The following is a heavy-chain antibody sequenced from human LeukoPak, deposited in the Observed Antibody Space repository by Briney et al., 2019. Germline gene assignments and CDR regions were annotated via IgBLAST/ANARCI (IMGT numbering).Heavy chain of an antibody. CDR2: ISHTGTTM. D-gene: IGHD7-27*01. J-gene: IGHJ4*02. CDR3: ARGHWGLDS. V-gene: IGHV3-11*04. Sequence: GGSLRLSCAASGFTFIDHYMSWIRQAPGQGLEWVSYISHTGTTMYYADSVKGRFTLSRDNARNSLYLQMNSLRAEDTAVYYCARGHWGLDSWGQGTLVSVSS. CDR1: GFTFIDHY.